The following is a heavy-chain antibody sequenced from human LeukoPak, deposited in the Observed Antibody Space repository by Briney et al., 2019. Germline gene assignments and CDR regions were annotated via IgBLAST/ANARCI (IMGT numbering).Heavy chain of an antibody. D-gene: IGHD2-8*01. CDR2: ISGSGGDT. J-gene: IGHJ5*02. Sequence: GGSLRLSCTASGFIFINFAMSWVRQAPGKGLECVSSISGSGGDTYYADSVKGRFTISRDNSKNTLYLQMNSLRAEDTAIYYCAKDRQRHTSMLVFDPWGQGSLVTVSS. CDR3: AKDRQRHTSMLVFDP. CDR1: GFIFINFA. V-gene: IGHV3-23*01.